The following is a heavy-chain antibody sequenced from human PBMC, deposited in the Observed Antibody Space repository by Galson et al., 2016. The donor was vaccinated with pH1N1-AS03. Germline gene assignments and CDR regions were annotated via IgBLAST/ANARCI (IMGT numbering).Heavy chain of an antibody. CDR2: IDPSDSYT. Sequence: QSGAEVKKPGESLRISCQGSGYSFPRYWINWVRQMPGKGLEWMGRIDPSDSYTNYSPSFQGHVTFSTDKSISTAYLQWNSLKASATAMYYCARLMFRGRKKSGNAFDIWGQGTMVTVS. D-gene: IGHD3-10*01. V-gene: IGHV5-10-1*01. CDR3: ARLMFRGRKKSGNAFDI. J-gene: IGHJ3*02. CDR1: GYSFPRYW.